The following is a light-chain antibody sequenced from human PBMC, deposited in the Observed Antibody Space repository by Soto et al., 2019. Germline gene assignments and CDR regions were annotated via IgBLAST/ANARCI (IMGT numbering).Light chain of an antibody. V-gene: IGKV1-5*01. Sequence: DIQMTQSPSTLSASVGDRVTITCRASQNIERWLAWYQQKPGKAPKLLLYDVSSLESGVPSRFSGSGSATEFILTISSLQPDDFATYYCQQYNSYPWTFGQGTKVDIK. CDR3: QQYNSYPWT. J-gene: IGKJ1*01. CDR2: DVS. CDR1: QNIERW.